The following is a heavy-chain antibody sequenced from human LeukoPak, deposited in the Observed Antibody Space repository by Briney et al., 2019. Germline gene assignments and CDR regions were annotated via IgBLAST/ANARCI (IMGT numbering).Heavy chain of an antibody. J-gene: IGHJ3*02. CDR1: GFTFSGSA. Sequence: PGGSLRLSCAASGFTFSGSAMHSVRQASGKGLEWVGRIRSKANSYATAYAASVKGRFTISRDDSKNTAYLQMNSLKTEDTAVYYCTRLHYDSSGYPYDAFDIWGQGTMVTVSS. V-gene: IGHV3-73*01. D-gene: IGHD3-22*01. CDR3: TRLHYDSSGYPYDAFDI. CDR2: IRSKANSYAT.